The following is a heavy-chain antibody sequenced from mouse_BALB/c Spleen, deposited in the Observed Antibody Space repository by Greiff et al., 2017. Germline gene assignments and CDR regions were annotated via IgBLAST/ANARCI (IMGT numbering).Heavy chain of an antibody. D-gene: IGHD1-1*01. Sequence: DVQLQESGPGLVKPSQSLSLTCTVTGYSITSDYAWNWIRQFPGNKLEWMGYISYSGSTSYNPSLKSRISITRDTSKNQFFLQLNSVTTEDTATYYCARRGYGSSYGFAYWGQGTLVTVSA. CDR1: GYSITSDYA. J-gene: IGHJ3*01. CDR3: ARRGYGSSYGFAY. V-gene: IGHV3-2*02. CDR2: ISYSGST.